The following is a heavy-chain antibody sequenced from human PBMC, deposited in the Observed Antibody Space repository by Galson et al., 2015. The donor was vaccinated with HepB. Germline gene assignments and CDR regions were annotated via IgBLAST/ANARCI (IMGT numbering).Heavy chain of an antibody. J-gene: IGHJ4*02. CDR3: AREKGVSHYDRSGYLSAPDY. D-gene: IGHD3-22*01. Sequence: SLRLSCAASGFTFSNYGMHWVRQAPGKGLQWVAVISHDGTNKDYGDSVKGRFTISRDNSKNTLYLQMNSLRADDTAVYYCAREKGVSHYDRSGYLSAPDYWGQGTLVTVSP. V-gene: IGHV3-30*03. CDR2: ISHDGTNK. CDR1: GFTFSNYG.